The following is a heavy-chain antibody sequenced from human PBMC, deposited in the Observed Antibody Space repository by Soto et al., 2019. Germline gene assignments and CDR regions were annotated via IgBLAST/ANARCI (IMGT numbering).Heavy chain of an antibody. CDR3: ARAERYYDFWSGYYRPSYYYYYGMDV. D-gene: IGHD3-3*01. V-gene: IGHV4-34*01. J-gene: IGHJ6*02. Sequence: QVQLQQWGAGLLKPSETLSLTCAVYGGSFSGYYWSWIRQPPGKGLEWIGEINHSGSTNYNPSLKCRVTISVDTSKNQFSLKLSSVTAADTAVYYCARAERYYDFWSGYYRPSYYYYYGMDVWGQGTTVTVSS. CDR1: GGSFSGYY. CDR2: INHSGST.